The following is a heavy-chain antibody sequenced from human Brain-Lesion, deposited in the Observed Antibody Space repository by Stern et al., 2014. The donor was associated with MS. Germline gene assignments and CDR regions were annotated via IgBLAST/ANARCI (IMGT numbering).Heavy chain of an antibody. CDR3: ARYCSGGSCYFHGLDV. Sequence: EVQLVEAGGGLMQPGGSLRLSCVASGFTASSTPMSWVRPAPGTGMEWVSLPYRGGDTSYGDSVKGRFTISRDTSKNTLYLQMDSLRADDTAVYYCARYCSGGSCYFHGLDVWGQGTTVTVSS. CDR2: PYRGGDT. J-gene: IGHJ6*02. D-gene: IGHD2-15*01. V-gene: IGHV3-53*01. CDR1: GFTASSTP.